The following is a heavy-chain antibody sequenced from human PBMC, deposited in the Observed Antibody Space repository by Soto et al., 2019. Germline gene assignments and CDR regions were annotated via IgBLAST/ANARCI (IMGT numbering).Heavy chain of an antibody. J-gene: IGHJ6*02. CDR2: INHSGST. D-gene: IGHD3-10*01. V-gene: IGHV4-34*01. CDR1: GGSFSGYY. Sequence: PSETLSLTCAVYGGSFSGYYWSWIRQPPGKGMERIGEINHSGSTNYNPSLRSRVTISVATSTHQFSLKLSHVTPEDTALSSSARGRGLWDVWGQGTTVTVSS. CDR3: ARGRGLWDV.